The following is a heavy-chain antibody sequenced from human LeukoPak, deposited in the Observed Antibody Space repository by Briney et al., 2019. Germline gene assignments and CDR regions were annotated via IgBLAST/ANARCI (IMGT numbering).Heavy chain of an antibody. J-gene: IGHJ5*02. CDR2: IYTSGST. CDR3: ARDAGRFDP. Sequence: SETLSLTSTVSGGSISSYYWSWIRQPAGKGLEWIGRIYTSGSTYYTPSLKSRVTISLDTSKNQFSLKLTSVTATDTAVYYCARDAGRFDPWGQGTLVTVSS. V-gene: IGHV4-4*07. CDR1: GGSISSYY.